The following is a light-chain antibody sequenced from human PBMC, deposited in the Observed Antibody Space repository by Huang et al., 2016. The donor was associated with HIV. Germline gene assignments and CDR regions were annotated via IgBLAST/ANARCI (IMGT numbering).Light chain of an antibody. Sequence: DIVLTQSPGTLSLSPGERATLSCRASQSVSSSYLAWYQQKPGQAPRLLSYGASKTATGTPDRFSGSGSGRNLTLTVSRLETEDFAVYWCEHYGSSLTFGPGTKVEIK. CDR2: GAS. CDR3: EHYGSSLT. J-gene: IGKJ3*01. CDR1: QSVSSSY. V-gene: IGKV3-20*01.